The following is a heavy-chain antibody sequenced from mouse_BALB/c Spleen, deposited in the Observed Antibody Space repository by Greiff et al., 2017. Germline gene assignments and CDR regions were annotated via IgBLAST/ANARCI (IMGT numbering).Heavy chain of an antibody. V-gene: IGHV5-17*02. CDR2: ISSGSSTI. J-gene: IGHJ4*01. CDR1: GFTFSSFG. D-gene: IGHD4-1*01. Sequence: EVQLKESGGGLVQPGGSRKLSCAASGFTFSSFGMHWVRQAPEQGLEWVAYISSGSSTIYYADTVKGRFTISRDNPKNTLFLQMTSLRSEDTAMYFCAKGRTNCDRDSAMDDWGEGTSVTVSS. CDR3: AKGRTNCDRDSAMDD.